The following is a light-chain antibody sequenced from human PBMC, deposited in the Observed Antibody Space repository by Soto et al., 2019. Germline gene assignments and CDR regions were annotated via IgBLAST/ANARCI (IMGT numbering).Light chain of an antibody. CDR1: SSNIGAGYD. V-gene: IGLV1-40*01. J-gene: IGLJ3*02. Sequence: QSVLTQPPSVSGAPGQRVTISCTGSSSNIGAGYDVNWYQQLPGTAPKVLIYGNNNRPSGVPDRFSGSKSGTSASLAITGLQAEDEADYYCSSYTTSRTVEVVFGGGTKLTVL. CDR2: GNN. CDR3: SSYTTSRTVEVV.